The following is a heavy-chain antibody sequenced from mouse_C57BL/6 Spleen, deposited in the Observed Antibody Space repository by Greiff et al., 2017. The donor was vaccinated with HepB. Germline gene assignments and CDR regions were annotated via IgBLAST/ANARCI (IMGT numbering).Heavy chain of an antibody. J-gene: IGHJ3*01. D-gene: IGHD2-4*01. CDR1: GFTFSDYG. CDR2: ISSGSSTI. V-gene: IGHV5-17*01. Sequence: EVQLVESGGGLVKPGGSLKLSCAASGFTFSDYGMHWVRQAPEKGLEWVAYISSGSSTIYYADTVKGRFTISRDNAKNTLFLQMTSLRSEDTAMYYCASPIYYDYEGFAYWGQGTLVTVSA. CDR3: ASPIYYDYEGFAY.